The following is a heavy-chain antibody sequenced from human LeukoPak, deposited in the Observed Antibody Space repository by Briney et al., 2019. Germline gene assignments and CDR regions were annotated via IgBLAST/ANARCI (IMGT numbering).Heavy chain of an antibody. J-gene: IGHJ6*02. Sequence: PGGSLRLSCAASGFSFSSYEMNWVRQAPGKGLEWISYISRSSGTIYYADSVKGRFTISRDNAKNSLYLQMDSLRVGDTAVYYCARDRVLGFSDGSYYLSGMGVWGQGTTVAVSS. D-gene: IGHD5-24*01. CDR1: GFSFSSYE. CDR3: ARDRVLGFSDGSYYLSGMGV. V-gene: IGHV3-48*03. CDR2: ISRSSGTI.